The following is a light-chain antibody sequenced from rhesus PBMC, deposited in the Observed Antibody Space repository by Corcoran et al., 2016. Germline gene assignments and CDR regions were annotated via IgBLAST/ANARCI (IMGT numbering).Light chain of an antibody. V-gene: IGKV2-60*01. Sequence: EIVMTQTPLSLPVTLGEPASISCRSSQSLLSSNGYNYLNWFLQKPGQSPQLLVYYSSFRASGVPERFRGSGSGTDFTLKISRVEAEDVGVYYCMQALQTPLTFGGGTKVDIK. J-gene: IGKJ4*01. CDR3: MQALQTPLT. CDR2: YSS. CDR1: QSLLSSNGYNY.